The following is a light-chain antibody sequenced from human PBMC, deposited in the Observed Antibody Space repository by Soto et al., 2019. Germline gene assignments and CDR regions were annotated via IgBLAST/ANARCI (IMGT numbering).Light chain of an antibody. J-gene: IGKJ1*01. CDR1: QSVSSSY. CDR2: AAS. Sequence: EIVLTPCTATLSLSPGERATLSCRASQSVSSSYLAWYQQKPGQAPRLLIAAASTRATGTPARFSGSGSGTEFTLTISSLQSEDFAVYYCQQYNNWPLFGQGTKVDIK. V-gene: IGKV3-15*01. CDR3: QQYNNWPL.